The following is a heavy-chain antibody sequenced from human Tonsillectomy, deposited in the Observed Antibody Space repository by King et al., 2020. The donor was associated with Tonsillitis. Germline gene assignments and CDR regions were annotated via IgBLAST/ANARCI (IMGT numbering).Heavy chain of an antibody. CDR3: TRGGDYDSGYYYGMDV. J-gene: IGHJ6*02. CDR2: IRSKANSYAT. V-gene: IGHV3-73*02. CDR1: GFTFSGAA. D-gene: IGHD4-17*01. Sequence: VQLVESGGGLVQPGGSLTLSCAASGFTFSGAAMHWVRQASGKGLEWVGLIRSKANSYATVYGVSGNGRFTVSRDDSKKTAYLQVNSLKTEDTAVYYCTRGGDYDSGYYYGMDVWGQGTTVTVSS.